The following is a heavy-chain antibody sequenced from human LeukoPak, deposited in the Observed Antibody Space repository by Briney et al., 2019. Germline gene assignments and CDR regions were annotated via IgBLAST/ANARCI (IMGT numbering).Heavy chain of an antibody. V-gene: IGHV1-8*01. CDR1: GYTFTSYD. CDR2: MNPNSGNT. J-gene: IGHJ4*02. D-gene: IGHD5-24*01. Sequence: ASVKVSCKASGYTFTSYDINWVRQATGQGLEWMGWMNPNSGNTGYAQKFQGRVTMTRNTSISTAYMELSSLRSEDTAVYYCARRSTSGWLQLPPTNKYYFDYWGQGTLVTVSS. CDR3: ARRSTSGWLQLPPTNKYYFDY.